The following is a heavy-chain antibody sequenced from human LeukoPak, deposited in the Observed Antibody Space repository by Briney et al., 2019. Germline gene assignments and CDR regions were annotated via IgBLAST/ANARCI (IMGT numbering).Heavy chain of an antibody. D-gene: IGHD3-9*01. J-gene: IGHJ5*02. Sequence: GASVKVSCKASGYTFTSYFMHWVRQAPGQGLEWMGIINPSGGSTTYAQKFQGRVTMTRDTSISTAYMELSRLRSDDTAVYYCARADHFDWLFINWFDPWGQGTLVTVSS. CDR1: GYTFTSYF. V-gene: IGHV1-46*01. CDR3: ARADHFDWLFINWFDP. CDR2: INPSGGST.